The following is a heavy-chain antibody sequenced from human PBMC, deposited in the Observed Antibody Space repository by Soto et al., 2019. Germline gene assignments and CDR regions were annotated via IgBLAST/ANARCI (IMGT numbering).Heavy chain of an antibody. V-gene: IGHV3-30*18. D-gene: IGHD6-19*01. CDR1: GFTFSDYA. CDR2: VSHDGRNT. J-gene: IGHJ4*02. CDR3: AKGGRQWLVTSDFNY. Sequence: VQLVESGGGVVQPGRSLRLSCAASGFTFSDYAMHWVRQAPGKGLEWVAVVSHDGRNTHYADSVKGRFTISRDSSRNTVSLEMTSLRAEDTAVYYGAKGGRQWLVTSDFNYWGQGALVTVSS.